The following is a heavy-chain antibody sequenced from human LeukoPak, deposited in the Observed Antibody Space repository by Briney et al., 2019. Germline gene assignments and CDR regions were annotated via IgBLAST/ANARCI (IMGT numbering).Heavy chain of an antibody. CDR1: GFTFSNYW. J-gene: IGHJ4*02. V-gene: IGHV3-7*01. CDR3: AKYDRAYYYDSSGSQGYFDY. Sequence: GGSLRLSCEGSGFTFSNYWMSWVRQAPGKGLEWVANIQQHGSETYYGDSVKGRFTISRDNSKNTLYLQMNSLRAEDTAVYYCAKYDRAYYYDSSGSQGYFDYWGQGTLVTVSS. CDR2: IQQHGSET. D-gene: IGHD3-22*01.